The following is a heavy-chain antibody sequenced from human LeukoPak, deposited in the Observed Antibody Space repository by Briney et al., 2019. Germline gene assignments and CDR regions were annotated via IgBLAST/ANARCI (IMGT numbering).Heavy chain of an antibody. Sequence: GGSLRLSCAASGFTVSSNYMSWVRQAPGKGLEWASVIYSGGSTYYADSVKGRFTISRDNSKNTLYLQMNSLRAEDTAVYYCARAVVKYYYYYMDVWGKGTTVTVSS. J-gene: IGHJ6*03. CDR1: GFTVSSNY. CDR3: ARAVVKYYYYYMDV. V-gene: IGHV3-53*01. CDR2: IYSGGST.